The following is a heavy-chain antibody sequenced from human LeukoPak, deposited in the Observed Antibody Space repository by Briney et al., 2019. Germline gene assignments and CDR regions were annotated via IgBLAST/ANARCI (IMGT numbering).Heavy chain of an antibody. CDR3: AKSHGPHYYYYYMDV. CDR1: GFTFSSYA. D-gene: IGHD5-24*01. Sequence: PGRSLRLSCAASGFTFSSYAMSWVRQAPGKGLEWVSAISGSGGSTYYADSVKGRFTISRDNSKNTLYLQMNSLRAEDTAVYYCAKSHGPHYYYYYMDVWGKGTTVTVSS. J-gene: IGHJ6*03. CDR2: ISGSGGST. V-gene: IGHV3-23*01.